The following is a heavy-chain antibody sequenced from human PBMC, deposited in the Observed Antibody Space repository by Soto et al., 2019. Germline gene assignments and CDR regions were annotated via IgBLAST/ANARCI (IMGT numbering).Heavy chain of an antibody. Sequence: QAQLVQSGAEVTKPGSSVKVSCKASGGSFGRHSITWVRQAPGQGREWMGRRIPILDMTNYPQTFQDRVKMTADKAPSTVYMDLSSLRYEDTAMYYCSVGEDVDYRYPRNYGFEIWGKGTKVTVSS. CDR2: RIPILDMT. J-gene: IGHJ3*02. CDR3: SVGEDVDYRYPRNYGFEI. CDR1: GGSFGRHS. V-gene: IGHV1-69*02. D-gene: IGHD3-16*02.